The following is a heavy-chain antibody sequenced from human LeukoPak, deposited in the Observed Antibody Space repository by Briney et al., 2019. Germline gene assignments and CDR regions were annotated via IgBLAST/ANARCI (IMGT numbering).Heavy chain of an antibody. CDR2: IHYSGST. J-gene: IGHJ4*02. CDR3: ASHYGSGSFYSPFDY. Sequence: SETLSLTCTVSGGSISSYYWSWIRQPPGKGLEWIGYIHYSGSTHYNPSLKSRVTISLDTSKNQFSLKLNSVTAADTAVYYCASHYGSGSFYSPFDYWGQGTLVTVSS. D-gene: IGHD3-10*01. CDR1: GGSISSYY. V-gene: IGHV4-59*01.